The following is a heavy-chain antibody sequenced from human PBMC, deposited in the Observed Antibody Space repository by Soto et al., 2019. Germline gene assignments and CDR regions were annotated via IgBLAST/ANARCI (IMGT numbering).Heavy chain of an antibody. CDR3: ARDLRDIGAAARAFDI. V-gene: IGHV3-23*01. Sequence: EVQLLESGGGMVQPGGSLRLSCAASGFTFSSYAMNWVRQAPGKGLEWVSVIGGSGGSTYYTDSMKGRFTISRDNSKNTLYLPMKSLRAEDTAVYYCARDLRDIGAAARAFDIWGQGTMVTVSS. CDR1: GFTFSSYA. D-gene: IGHD6-13*01. J-gene: IGHJ3*02. CDR2: IGGSGGST.